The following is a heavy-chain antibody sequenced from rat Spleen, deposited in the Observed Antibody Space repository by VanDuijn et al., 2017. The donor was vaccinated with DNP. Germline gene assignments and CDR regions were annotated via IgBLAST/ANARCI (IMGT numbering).Heavy chain of an antibody. J-gene: IGHJ1*01. V-gene: IGHV5-31*01. CDR3: ARAAGGARWYFDF. CDR1: GFTFNNYW. CDR2: IASSGGSP. D-gene: IGHD1-4*01. Sequence: EVQLVESGGDLVQPGRSLKLSCVASGFTFNNYWMTWIRQVPGKGLEWVASIASSGGSPHYPDSVKGRCTISRDNAKNTLYLQMNSLRSEDTATYYCARAAGGARWYFDFWGPGTMVTVSS.